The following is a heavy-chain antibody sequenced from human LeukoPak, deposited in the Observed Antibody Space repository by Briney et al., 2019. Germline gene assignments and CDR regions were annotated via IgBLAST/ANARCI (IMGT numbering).Heavy chain of an antibody. Sequence: PGGSLRLSCAASGFTFSSYSMNWVGQAPGKGLEWVSSISSSSSYIYYADSVKGRFTISRDNAKNSLYLQMNSLRAEDTAVYYCARDYGSGSYYFGYWGQGTLVTVSS. CDR3: ARDYGSGSYYFGY. V-gene: IGHV3-21*01. CDR2: ISSSSSYI. CDR1: GFTFSSYS. D-gene: IGHD3-10*01. J-gene: IGHJ4*02.